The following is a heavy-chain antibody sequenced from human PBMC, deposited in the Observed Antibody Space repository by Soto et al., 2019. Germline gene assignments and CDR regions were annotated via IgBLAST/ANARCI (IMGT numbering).Heavy chain of an antibody. D-gene: IGHD4-4*01. J-gene: IGHJ4*02. CDR1: GFTFSSYA. V-gene: IGHV3-23*01. CDR3: AKVSPNSEYSNYHVENVDY. CDR2: ISGSGGST. Sequence: EVQLLASGGGLVQPGGSLRLSCAASGFTFSSYAMSWVRQAPGKGLEWVSAISGSGGSTYYADSVQGRFTISRDNSKNTLYLKMNSLRDEDTAVYYCAKVSPNSEYSNYHVENVDYWGQGTLVTVSS.